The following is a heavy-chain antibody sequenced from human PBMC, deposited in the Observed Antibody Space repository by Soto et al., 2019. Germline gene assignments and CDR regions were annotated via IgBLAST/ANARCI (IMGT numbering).Heavy chain of an antibody. CDR3: ARDCRARYCNGGSDYSNCFDH. V-gene: IGHV1-2*04. D-gene: IGHD2-15*01. CDR1: GYTFTGYY. Sequence: ASVQVSCKASGYTFTGYYMHWVRQAPGQGLEWMGWINPNSGGTNYAQKFQGWVTMTRDTSISTAYMGLSRLTSDDTAVYYCARDCRARYCNGGSDYSNCFDHWGQGTLVTVSS. CDR2: INPNSGGT. J-gene: IGHJ5*02.